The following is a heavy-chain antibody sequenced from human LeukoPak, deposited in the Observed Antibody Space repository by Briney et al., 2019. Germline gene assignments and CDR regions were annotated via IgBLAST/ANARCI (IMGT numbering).Heavy chain of an antibody. J-gene: IGHJ4*02. CDR2: IKQDGSEK. V-gene: IGHV3-7*03. D-gene: IGHD3-10*01. CDR1: GFTFSSYW. Sequence: GGSLRLSCAASGFTFSSYWMCWVSEALGKGLERVANIKQDGSEKYYVDSVKGRFTISRDNAKNSLYLQMNSLRAEDTAVYYCARDGGQGWFGEFNFDYWGQGTLVTVSS. CDR3: ARDGGQGWFGEFNFDY.